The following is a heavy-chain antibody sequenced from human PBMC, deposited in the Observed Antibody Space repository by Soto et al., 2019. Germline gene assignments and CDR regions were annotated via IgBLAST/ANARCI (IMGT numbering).Heavy chain of an antibody. CDR1: GVSISSGDYY. V-gene: IGHV4-30-4*01. CDR2: IYYSGNT. D-gene: IGHD2-21*01. J-gene: IGHJ6*02. CDR3: ARDAPPFVHTGMDV. Sequence: QVQLQESGPGLVKPSQTLSLTCTVSGVSISSGDYYWSWIRQPPGKGLEWIGYIYYSGNTYYNPSLKSRLTISIDTSTNQFSLKLSSVTAADTAVYYCARDAPPFVHTGMDVWGQGTTVTVSS.